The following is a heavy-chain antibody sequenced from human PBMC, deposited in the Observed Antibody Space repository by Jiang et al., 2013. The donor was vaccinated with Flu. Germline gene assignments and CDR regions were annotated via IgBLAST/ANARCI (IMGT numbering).Heavy chain of an antibody. Sequence: SRLTMSLDTSKNQFSLKLTSVTAADTAVYYCAADYGDNNWFDPWGQGTLVTVSS. CDR3: AADYGDNNWFDP. V-gene: IGHV4-30-2*05. J-gene: IGHJ5*02. D-gene: IGHD4/OR15-4a*01.